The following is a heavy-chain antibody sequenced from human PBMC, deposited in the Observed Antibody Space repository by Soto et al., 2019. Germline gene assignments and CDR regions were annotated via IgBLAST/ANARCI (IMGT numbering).Heavy chain of an antibody. Sequence: PSETLSLTCAVYGGSFSGYYWSWIRQPPGKGLEWIGEINHSGSTNYNPSLKSRVTISVDTSKNQFPLKLSSVTAADTAVYYCARQEHIVGATMAGAFDIWGQGTMVTVSS. CDR1: GGSFSGYY. V-gene: IGHV4-34*01. D-gene: IGHD1-26*01. CDR2: INHSGST. J-gene: IGHJ3*02. CDR3: ARQEHIVGATMAGAFDI.